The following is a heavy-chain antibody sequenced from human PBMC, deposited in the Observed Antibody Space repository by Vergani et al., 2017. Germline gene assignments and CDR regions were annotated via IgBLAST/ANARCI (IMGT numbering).Heavy chain of an antibody. V-gene: IGHV3-9*01. Sequence: EVQLLESGGGLVQPGGSLRLSCEASGITFWKFGMHWVRQGPGKGLEWVSGISWNSGAVDYADSVRGRFTISRDNAKNSLFLEMNSLRFEDTAVYFCTKGSVYYYDSAGHGYDPYTGFDLWGQGTLVTVSS. CDR2: ISWNSGAV. CDR3: TKGSVYYYDSAGHGYDPYTGFDL. D-gene: IGHD3-22*01. CDR1: GITFWKFG. J-gene: IGHJ3*01.